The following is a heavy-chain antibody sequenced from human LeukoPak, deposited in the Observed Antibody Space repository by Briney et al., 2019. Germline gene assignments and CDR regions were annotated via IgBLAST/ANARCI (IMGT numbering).Heavy chain of an antibody. V-gene: IGHV4-59*08. CDR1: GGSFSGYF. CDR3: AKTVAGYWYFDL. D-gene: IGHD6-19*01. CDR2: IYYSGST. Sequence: PSETLSLTCAVYGGSFSGYFWSWIRQPPGKALEWIGYIYYSGSTNYNPSLKSRVTMSVDPSKNQFSLKLNSVTAADTAVYYCAKTVAGYWYFDLWGRGTLVTVSS. J-gene: IGHJ2*01.